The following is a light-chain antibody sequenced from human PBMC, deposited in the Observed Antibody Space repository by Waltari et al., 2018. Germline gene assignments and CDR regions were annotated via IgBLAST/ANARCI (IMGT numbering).Light chain of an antibody. CDR3: CSYTGGYTWV. CDR1: SSDLSTYNY. V-gene: IGLV2-11*01. J-gene: IGLJ3*02. Sequence: QSALTQPRSVSGSPGQSVPISCTGTSSDLSTYNYVSWYQQHPGKDPKLLIHAVTSRTQRCAAQATTRSFAEVTRWPSGVPGSFSGSRSGHTASLTVSGLQAEEEADYYCCSYTGGYTWVFGGGTKLTVL. CDR2: AVT.